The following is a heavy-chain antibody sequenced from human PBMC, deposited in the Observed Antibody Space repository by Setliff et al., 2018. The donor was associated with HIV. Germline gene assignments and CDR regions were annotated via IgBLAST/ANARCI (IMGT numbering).Heavy chain of an antibody. V-gene: IGHV4-39*07. J-gene: IGHJ5*02. Sequence: ETLSLTCTVSGGSISGSSYHWGWIRQTPGKGLEWIGSIYHSGSTYYNPSLKSRVTISVDTSKNQFSLKLTSVTAADTAVYYCARGPVVVIPAPRWRWFDPWGRGTLVTVSS. CDR1: GGSISGSSYH. D-gene: IGHD2-2*01. CDR2: IYHSGST. CDR3: ARGPVVVIPAPRWRWFDP.